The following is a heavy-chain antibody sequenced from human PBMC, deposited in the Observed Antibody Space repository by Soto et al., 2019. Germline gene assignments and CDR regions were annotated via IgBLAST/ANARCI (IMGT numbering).Heavy chain of an antibody. CDR1: GFSFVSYW. D-gene: IGHD6-19*01. V-gene: IGHV3-74*01. Sequence: EVQLAESGGGLVLTGGSLRLSCAASGFSFVSYWMHWVRQVPGVGLAWVSRINGNADTSDYADSVKGRFTISRDNAMNSLYLQMDSLRADDEGVYYCVRDFRGAVAGSEFDHWGQGTLVTVSS. J-gene: IGHJ4*02. CDR2: INGNADTS. CDR3: VRDFRGAVAGSEFDH.